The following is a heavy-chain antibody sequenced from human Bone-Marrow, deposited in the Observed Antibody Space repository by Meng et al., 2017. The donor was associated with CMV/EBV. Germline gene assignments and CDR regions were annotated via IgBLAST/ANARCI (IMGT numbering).Heavy chain of an antibody. CDR2: IWYDGSNK. CDR3: ARAAADYYYYYGMDV. V-gene: IGHV3-30*19. J-gene: IGHJ6*02. CDR1: GFTFSSYG. D-gene: IGHD6-13*01. Sequence: GESLKISCAASGFTFSSYGMHWVRQAPGKGLEWVAVIWYDGSNKYYADSVKGRFTISRDNSKNTLYLQMNSLRAENTAVYYCARAAADYYYYYGMDVWGQGTTVTVSS.